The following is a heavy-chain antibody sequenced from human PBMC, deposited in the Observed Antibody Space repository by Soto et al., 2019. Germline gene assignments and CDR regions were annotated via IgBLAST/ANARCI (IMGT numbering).Heavy chain of an antibody. D-gene: IGHD7-27*01. CDR1: GYTFNAYS. CDR2: INPSGDTT. J-gene: IGHJ4*02. CDR3: ARDWALDY. Sequence: ASVKVSCKAAGYTFNAYSVHWVRQAPGQRLEWMGMINPSGDTTTYAQNFQGRVTMTRDTSTTTVYMELSGLRSEETAVYYCARDWALDYWGQGTMVTVYS. V-gene: IGHV1-46*02.